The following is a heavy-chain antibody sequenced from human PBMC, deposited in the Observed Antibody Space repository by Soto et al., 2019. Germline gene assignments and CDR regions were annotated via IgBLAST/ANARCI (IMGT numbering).Heavy chain of an antibody. Sequence: QVQLQESGPGLVKPSQTLSLTCSVSGGSITRSGDSWSWIRQVPGKGLEWIGYVYYTGSTYYNPSLESRVSISVDTSKTHFSLRLISVTAADAAVYFCARAHLELYRFDLWGKGTLVTVSS. CDR3: ARAHLELYRFDL. CDR1: GGSITRSGDS. D-gene: IGHD1-7*01. V-gene: IGHV4-31*03. CDR2: VYYTGST. J-gene: IGHJ4*02.